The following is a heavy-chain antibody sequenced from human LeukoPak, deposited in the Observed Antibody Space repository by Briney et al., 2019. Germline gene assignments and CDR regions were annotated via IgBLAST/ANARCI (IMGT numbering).Heavy chain of an antibody. J-gene: IGHJ6*03. V-gene: IGHV4-61*02. CDR2: IYTSGST. CDR1: GGSISSGSYY. Sequence: SETLSLTCTVSGGSISSGSYYWSWIRQPAGKGLEWIGRIYTSGSTNYNPSLKSRVTISVDTSKNQFSLKLSSVTAADTAVYYCARAGITIFGVVNYYYYYMDVWGKGTTVTVSS. D-gene: IGHD3-3*01. CDR3: ARAGITIFGVVNYYYYYMDV.